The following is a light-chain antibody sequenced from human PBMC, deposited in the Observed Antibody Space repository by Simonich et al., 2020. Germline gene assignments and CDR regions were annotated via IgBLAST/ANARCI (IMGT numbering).Light chain of an antibody. CDR2: GAS. J-gene: IGKJ3*01. CDR3: QQYNNWPFT. V-gene: IGKV3-15*01. CDR1: QSVRSN. Sequence: EIVMTQSPATLFVSPGERATLSCRASQSVRSNLAWYQQKPGQAPRLRIYGASTRATGIPARFSGSGSGTEFTLTISSMQSEDFAVYYCQQYNNWPFTFGPGTKVDIK.